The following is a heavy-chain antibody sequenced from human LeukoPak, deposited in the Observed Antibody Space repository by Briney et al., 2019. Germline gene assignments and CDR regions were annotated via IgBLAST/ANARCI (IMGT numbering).Heavy chain of an antibody. CDR2: IKQDGSDK. V-gene: IGHV3-7*01. CDR1: GSISGGYW. CDR3: SRSSASAYHFMDV. Sequence: PGGSQRLSCAPSGSISGGYWVTSGRQAPGKGLEWVANIKQDGSDKNYVDSVKGRFTISRDNAKNSLYLQMNSLRAEDTTVDYCSRSSASAYHFMDVWGKGTTVTVSS. J-gene: IGHJ6*04. D-gene: IGHD2-2*01.